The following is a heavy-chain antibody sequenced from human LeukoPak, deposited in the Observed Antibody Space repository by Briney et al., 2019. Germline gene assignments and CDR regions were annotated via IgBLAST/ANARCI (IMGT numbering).Heavy chain of an antibody. CDR3: ARGVVRGGWYHLFDY. Sequence: ASVKVSCKASGYTFTGYYMHWVRQATGQRLEWMGWMNPNSGNTGYAQKFQGRVTITRNTSISTAYMDLSSLRSEDTAVYYCARGVVRGGWYHLFDYWGQGTLVTVSS. D-gene: IGHD6-19*01. V-gene: IGHV1-8*03. J-gene: IGHJ4*02. CDR2: MNPNSGNT. CDR1: GYTFTGYY.